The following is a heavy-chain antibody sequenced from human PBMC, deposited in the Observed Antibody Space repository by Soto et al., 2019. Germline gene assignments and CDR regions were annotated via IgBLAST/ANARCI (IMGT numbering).Heavy chain of an antibody. CDR2: IRNKASRRTT. CDR1: GFTFGDYA. J-gene: IGHJ4*02. D-gene: IGHD2-15*01. CDR3: TRGDMALNDY. Sequence: GGSLRLSCTASGFTFGDYAMSWVRQAPGKGLEWISFIRNKASRRTTKYAASVRGRFTISRDDSKSIAYLQMNSLKTEDTAVYYCTRGDMALNDYWGQGTLVTVSS. V-gene: IGHV3-49*04.